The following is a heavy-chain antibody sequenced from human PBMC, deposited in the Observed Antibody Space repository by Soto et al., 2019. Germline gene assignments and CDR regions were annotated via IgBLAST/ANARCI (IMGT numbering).Heavy chain of an antibody. J-gene: IGHJ6*02. CDR2: IDHRGKS. V-gene: IGHV4-34*01. CDR3: ARGPGYSYGYSVYYYYYGVDV. CDR1: GESLSGFC. Sequence: SETLSLTCGGYGESLSGFCWSWIRQPPGKGLEWIGEIDHRGKSSYSPSLESRVTISLDMPNNQLSLKLSSVTAADTAVYYCARGPGYSYGYSVYYYYYGVDVWGQGTTVTVSS. D-gene: IGHD5-18*01.